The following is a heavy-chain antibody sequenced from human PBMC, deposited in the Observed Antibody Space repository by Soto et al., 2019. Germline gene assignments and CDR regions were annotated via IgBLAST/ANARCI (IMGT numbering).Heavy chain of an antibody. Sequence: SETLSLTCTVSGGSISSGGFYWSWIRQRPGKGLEWIGYIYYSGNTYYNPSLKSRVTMSVDTSKNQFSLKLRSVTAADTAVYYCARVVQQLVPYLFDYWGQGTLVTVSS. CDR2: IYYSGNT. CDR3: ARVVQQLVPYLFDY. CDR1: GGSISSGGFY. V-gene: IGHV4-31*03. J-gene: IGHJ4*02. D-gene: IGHD6-13*01.